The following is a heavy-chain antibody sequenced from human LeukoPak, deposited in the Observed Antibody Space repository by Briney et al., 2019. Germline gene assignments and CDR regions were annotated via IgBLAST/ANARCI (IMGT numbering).Heavy chain of an antibody. CDR3: ANARGRINYYDSSGLGWFDP. Sequence: GGSLRLSCAASGFTFSNAWMSWVRQAPGKGLEWVGRIKSKTDGGTTDYAAPVKGRFTISRDDSKNTLYLQMNSLRAEDTAVYYCANARGRINYYDSSGLGWFDPWGQGTLVTVSS. V-gene: IGHV3-15*01. CDR1: GFTFSNAW. CDR2: IKSKTDGGTT. J-gene: IGHJ5*02. D-gene: IGHD3-22*01.